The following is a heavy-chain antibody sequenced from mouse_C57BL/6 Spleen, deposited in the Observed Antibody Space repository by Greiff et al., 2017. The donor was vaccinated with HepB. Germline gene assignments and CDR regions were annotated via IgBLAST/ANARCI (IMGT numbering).Heavy chain of an antibody. Sequence: EVMLVESGGGLVKPGGSLKLSCAASGFTFSSYAMSWVRQTPEKRLEWVATISDGGSYTYYPDNVKGRFTISRDNAKNNLYLQMSHLKSEDTAMYYCAREGYDYDPGYFDYWGQGTTLTVSS. V-gene: IGHV5-4*01. J-gene: IGHJ2*01. D-gene: IGHD2-4*01. CDR2: ISDGGSYT. CDR3: AREGYDYDPGYFDY. CDR1: GFTFSSYA.